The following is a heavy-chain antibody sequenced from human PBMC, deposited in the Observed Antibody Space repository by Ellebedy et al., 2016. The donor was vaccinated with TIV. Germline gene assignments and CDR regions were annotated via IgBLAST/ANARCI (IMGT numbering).Heavy chain of an antibody. CDR3: AKDHAPMVQPHKYYYGMDV. J-gene: IGHJ6*02. Sequence: PGGSLRLSCAASGFTFSSYAMSWVRQASGKGLEWVSVISGSGAGTYYADSVKGRFTISRDNSKNTLYLQMNSLRAEDTAVYYGAKDHAPMVQPHKYYYGMDVWGQGTTVSVSS. CDR1: GFTFSSYA. V-gene: IGHV3-23*01. D-gene: IGHD3-10*01. CDR2: ISGSGAGT.